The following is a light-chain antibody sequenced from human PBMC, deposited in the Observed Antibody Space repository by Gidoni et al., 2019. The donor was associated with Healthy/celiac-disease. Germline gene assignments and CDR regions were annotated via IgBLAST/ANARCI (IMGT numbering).Light chain of an antibody. J-gene: IGKJ3*01. CDR1: QSLVNSAGNTY. CDR3: IQGTHWPGFT. CDR2: KVS. Sequence: DVVMTQSPLSLPVTLGQPASISCRSSQSLVNSAGNTYLNWFQQRPGQSPRRLIYKVSNRDSGVPDRFSGSGSGTDFTVQISRVEAEDVGVYYCIQGTHWPGFTFGPGTNMDIK. V-gene: IGKV2-30*01.